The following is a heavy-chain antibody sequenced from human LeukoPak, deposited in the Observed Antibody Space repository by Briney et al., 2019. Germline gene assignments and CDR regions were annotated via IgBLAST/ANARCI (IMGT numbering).Heavy chain of an antibody. V-gene: IGHV4-38-2*02. J-gene: IGHJ2*01. CDR2: IYHSGST. D-gene: IGHD3-10*01. CDR1: GYSISSGYY. CDR3: ARENPYYYGSGSYTDL. Sequence: SETLSLTCTVSGYSISSGYYWGWLRQPPGKGLEWIGSIYHSGSTNYSPSLKSRVTISVDTSKNQFSLKLSSVTAADTAVYYCARENPYYYGSGSYTDLWGRGTLVTVSS.